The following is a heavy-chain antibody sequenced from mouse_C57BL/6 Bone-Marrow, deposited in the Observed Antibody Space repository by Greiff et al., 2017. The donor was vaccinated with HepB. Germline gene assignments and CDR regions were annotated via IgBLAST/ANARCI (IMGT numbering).Heavy chain of an antibody. Sequence: EVKLVESGGGLVQSGRSLRLSCATSGFTFSDFYMEWVRQAPGKGLEWIAASRNKANDYTTEYSASVKGRFIVSRDTSQSILYLQMNALRAEDTAIYYCARGELGRGYFDVWGTGTTVTVSS. CDR3: ARGELGRGYFDV. CDR2: SRNKANDYTT. V-gene: IGHV7-1*01. J-gene: IGHJ1*03. D-gene: IGHD4-1*01. CDR1: GFTFSDFY.